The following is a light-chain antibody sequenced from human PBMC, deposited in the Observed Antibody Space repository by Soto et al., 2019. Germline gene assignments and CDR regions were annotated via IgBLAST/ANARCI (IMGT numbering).Light chain of an antibody. CDR3: SSYTSSITYV. J-gene: IGLJ1*01. V-gene: IGLV2-14*01. Sequence: QSVLTQSASVSGSPGQSITISCTGTSSDVGGYNYVSWYQQHPGKAPKLMIYEVTNRPSGVSNRFSGSKSGNTASLTISGLQADDEADYYCSSYTSSITYVFGTGTKVTVL. CDR1: SSDVGGYNY. CDR2: EVT.